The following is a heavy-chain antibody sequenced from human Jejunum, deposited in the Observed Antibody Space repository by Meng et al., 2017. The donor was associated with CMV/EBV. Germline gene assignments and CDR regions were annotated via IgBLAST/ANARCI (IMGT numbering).Heavy chain of an antibody. CDR3: AREADGATFDY. CDR1: GYTFSTYG. CDR2: VSGYNGNT. Sequence: QGQLVQSGAEVKKPGTSVKVSCRASGYTFSTYGITWVRQAPGQGLEWMGWVSGYNGNTNYAQKLQGRVTMTTDTSTSTAYMELRSLRSDDTAVYYCAREADGATFDYWGQGTLVTVSS. D-gene: IGHD1-26*01. V-gene: IGHV1-18*01. J-gene: IGHJ4*02.